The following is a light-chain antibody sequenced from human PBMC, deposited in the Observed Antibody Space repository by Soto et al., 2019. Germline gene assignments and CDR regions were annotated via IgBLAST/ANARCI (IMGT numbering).Light chain of an antibody. V-gene: IGLV2-23*03. CDR3: SSYATGRAFGPVV. Sequence: QSVLTQPASVSGSPGQSITISCTGTSSDVGSYNLVSWYQHHSGKAPKLMIYEGTKRPSGVSNRFSGSKSGNTASLTISGLQAEDEADYYCSSYATGRAFGPVVFGGGTKLTVL. CDR2: EGT. CDR1: SSDVGSYNL. J-gene: IGLJ2*01.